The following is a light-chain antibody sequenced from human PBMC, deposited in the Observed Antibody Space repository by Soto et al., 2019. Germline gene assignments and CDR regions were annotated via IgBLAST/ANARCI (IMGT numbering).Light chain of an antibody. V-gene: IGKV3D-20*02. J-gene: IGKJ4*01. CDR1: QSVTNNY. Sequence: EIVLTQSPGTLSLSPGETATLSCRASQSVTNNYLAWYQEKPGQAPRLLIYGASNRATGIPARFSGRGSGTDFTLTISSLEPEDFGVYYCQQRSSWPLTFGGGTKVDIK. CDR2: GAS. CDR3: QQRSSWPLT.